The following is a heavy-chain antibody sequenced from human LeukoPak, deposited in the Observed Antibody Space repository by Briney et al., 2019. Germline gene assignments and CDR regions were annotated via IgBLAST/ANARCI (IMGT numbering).Heavy chain of an antibody. CDR3: ARQYSGYDRVGYYGMDV. CDR2: IYPGDSDT. V-gene: IGHV5-51*01. CDR1: GYSFTSYW. D-gene: IGHD5-12*01. J-gene: IGHJ6*02. Sequence: GESLKISCKGPGYSFTSYWIGWVRQMPGKGLEWMGIIYPGDSDTRYSPSFQGQVTISADKSISTAYLQWSSLKASDTAMYYCARQYSGYDRVGYYGMDVWGQGTTVTVSS.